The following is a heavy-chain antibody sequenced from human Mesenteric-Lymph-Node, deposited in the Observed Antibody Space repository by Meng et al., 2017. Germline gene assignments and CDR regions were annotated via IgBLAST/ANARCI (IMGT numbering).Heavy chain of an antibody. CDR2: IKQDGSEK. J-gene: IGHJ5*02. V-gene: IGHV3-7*01. Sequence: GESLKISCTASGFALGDYAMSWFRQAPGKGLEWVANIKQDGSEKYYVDSVKGRFTISRDNAKNSLYLQMNSLRAEDTAVYYCARDGNWFDPWGQGTLVTVSS. CDR1: GFALGDYA. CDR3: ARDGNWFDP.